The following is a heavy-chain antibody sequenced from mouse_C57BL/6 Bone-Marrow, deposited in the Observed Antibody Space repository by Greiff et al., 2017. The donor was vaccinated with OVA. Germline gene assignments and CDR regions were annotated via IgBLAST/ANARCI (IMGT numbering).Heavy chain of an antibody. CDR2: INPNNGGT. V-gene: IGHV1-18*01. Sequence: VHVKQSGPELVKPGASVKIPCKASGYTFTDYNMDWVQQSHGKSLEWIGDINPNNGGTIYNQKFKGKATLTVDKSSSTAYMELRSLTSEDTAVYYCARYLHYYGSSHYWYFDVWGTGTTVTVSS. J-gene: IGHJ1*03. D-gene: IGHD1-1*01. CDR3: ARYLHYYGSSHYWYFDV. CDR1: GYTFTDYN.